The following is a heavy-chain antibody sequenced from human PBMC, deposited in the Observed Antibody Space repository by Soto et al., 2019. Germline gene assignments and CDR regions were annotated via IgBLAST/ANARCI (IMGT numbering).Heavy chain of an antibody. Sequence: SETLSLTCTVSGGSIGSTTYYWGWMRQPPGKGLEWIANFYFSGNTNYNPSLKSRVTISIDTSKNQFSLKLTSVTAADTAVYYCAALPRYWGQGTLVTVSS. J-gene: IGHJ4*02. CDR3: AALPRY. CDR2: FYFSGNT. D-gene: IGHD6-6*01. V-gene: IGHV4-39*07. CDR1: GGSIGSTTYY.